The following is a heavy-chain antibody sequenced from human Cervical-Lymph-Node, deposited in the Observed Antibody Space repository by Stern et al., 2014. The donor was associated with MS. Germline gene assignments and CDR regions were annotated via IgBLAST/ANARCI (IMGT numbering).Heavy chain of an antibody. V-gene: IGHV1-69*06. D-gene: IGHD1-26*01. J-gene: IGHJ4*02. CDR2: ITTVFGTT. CDR1: GDTFSRYA. Sequence: VQLVESGAEVKKPGSSVKVSCKASGDTFSRYAINWVRQVPGQGLEWMGGITTVFGTTTYAQKFQGRVTITADKSTNTAYMELMTLRSEDTAVYYCARGGGLVGYFDYWGQGTLVSVSS. CDR3: ARGGGLVGYFDY.